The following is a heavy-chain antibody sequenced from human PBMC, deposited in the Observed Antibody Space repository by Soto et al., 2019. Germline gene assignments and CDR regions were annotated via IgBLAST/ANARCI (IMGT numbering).Heavy chain of an antibody. CDR1: GGSISSGGYY. CDR2: IYYSGST. CDR3: ARAKGGSGYQVGRSVDP. Sequence: QVQLQESGPGLVKPSQTLSLTCTVSGGSISSGGYYWSWIRQHPGKGLEWIGYIYYSGSTYYNPSLKSRVTISVDTSKNQFSLKLSSVTAADTAVYYCARAKGGSGYQVGRSVDPWGQGTLVTVSS. D-gene: IGHD2-15*01. V-gene: IGHV4-31*03. J-gene: IGHJ5*02.